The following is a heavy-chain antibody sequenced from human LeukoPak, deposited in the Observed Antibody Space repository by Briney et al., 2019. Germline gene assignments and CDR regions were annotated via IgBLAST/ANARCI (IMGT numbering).Heavy chain of an antibody. CDR1: GGSIGSGDCF. V-gene: IGHV4-30-4*01. CDR3: ARASTGDRPRRYFNS. D-gene: IGHD7-27*01. Sequence: SETLSLTCTVSGGSIGSGDCFWSWIRQPPGKGLEWIGFIYYSGSTYYNPSLKSRVTISVDTSKNLFSLKLSSVTAADTAVYYCARASTGDRPRRYFNSWGQGTLVTVSS. J-gene: IGHJ4*02. CDR2: IYYSGST.